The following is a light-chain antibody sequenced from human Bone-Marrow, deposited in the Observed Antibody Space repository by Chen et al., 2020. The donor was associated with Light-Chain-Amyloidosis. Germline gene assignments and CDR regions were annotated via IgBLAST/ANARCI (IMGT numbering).Light chain of an antibody. CDR3: QVWDRSSDRPV. CDR2: DDI. J-gene: IGLJ3*02. V-gene: IGLV3-21*02. Sequence: SYVLTQPSSVSVAAGQTATIACGGNNIGSKSVHWYQQTPGQAPLLVVYDDIDRPSGIPERLSGSNSGNTATLTISRVEAGDEADYSCQVWDRSSDRPVFGGGTKLTVL. CDR1: NIGSKS.